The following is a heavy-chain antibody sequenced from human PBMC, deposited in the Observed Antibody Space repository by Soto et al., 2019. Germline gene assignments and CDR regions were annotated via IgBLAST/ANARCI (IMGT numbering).Heavy chain of an antibody. J-gene: IGHJ6*02. CDR3: ARDRTDYYYYGMDV. CDR1: GYTFTSYD. Sequence: GASVKVSCKASGYTFTSYDINWVRQATGQGLEWMGWMNPNSGNTGYAQKFQGRVTITADESTSTAYMELSSLRSEDTAVYYCARDRTDYYYYGMDVWGQGTTVTVSS. CDR2: MNPNSGNT. V-gene: IGHV1-8*01.